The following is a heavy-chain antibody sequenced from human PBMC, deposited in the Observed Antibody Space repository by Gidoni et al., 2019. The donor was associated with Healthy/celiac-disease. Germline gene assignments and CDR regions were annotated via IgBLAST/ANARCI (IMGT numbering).Heavy chain of an antibody. CDR2: ISSSSSYT. Sequence: EVQLVESGGGLGQPGGSLRLSCAASGFTFSSYSMNGVRKAPGKGLEWVSSISSSSSYTYDADSVKGRFTISRDNAKNSLYLQMNSLRAEDTAVYYCARHCSSTSCDYYYGMDVWGQGTTVTVSS. V-gene: IGHV3-21*01. D-gene: IGHD2-2*01. CDR3: ARHCSSTSCDYYYGMDV. J-gene: IGHJ6*02. CDR1: GFTFSSYS.